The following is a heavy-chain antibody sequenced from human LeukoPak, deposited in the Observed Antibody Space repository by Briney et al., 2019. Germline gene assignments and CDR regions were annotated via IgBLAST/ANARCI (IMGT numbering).Heavy chain of an antibody. CDR2: INHSGST. D-gene: IGHD3-10*01. CDR3: ARLIGELWFGDYYYYYMDV. V-gene: IGHV4-34*01. Sequence: SETLSLTCAVYGGSFSGYYWSWIRQPPGKGLEWIGEINHSGSTNYNPSLKSRVTISVDTSKNQFSLKLSSVTAADTAVYYCARLIGELWFGDYYYYYMDVWGKGTTVTISS. J-gene: IGHJ6*03. CDR1: GGSFSGYY.